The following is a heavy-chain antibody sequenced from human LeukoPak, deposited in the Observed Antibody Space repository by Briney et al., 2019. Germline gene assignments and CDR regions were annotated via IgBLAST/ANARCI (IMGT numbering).Heavy chain of an antibody. CDR1: GFTFSSYS. CDR2: ISSSSSYI. Sequence: PGGSLRLSCAASGFTFSSYSMNWVRQAPGKGLEWVSSISSSSSYIYYADSVKGRFTISRDNAKNSLYLQMNSLRAEDTAVYYCARGYYDLWSGYYFPFDYWGQGTLVTVSS. CDR3: ARGYYDLWSGYYFPFDY. J-gene: IGHJ4*02. V-gene: IGHV3-21*01. D-gene: IGHD3-3*01.